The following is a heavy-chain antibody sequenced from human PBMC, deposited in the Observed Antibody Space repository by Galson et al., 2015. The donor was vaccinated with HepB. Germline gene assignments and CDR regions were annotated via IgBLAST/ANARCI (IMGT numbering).Heavy chain of an antibody. V-gene: IGHV1-24*01. CDR2: FDPEDGEM. CDR1: GSTLSELS. J-gene: IGHJ4*02. Sequence: SVKVSCKVSGSTLSELSMHWVRQAPGKGLEWMGGFDPEDGEMIYGQNLQGRITMTEDTSTDTAYMDLSSLRSDDTAVYYCAAIHDFWGGSWVKGFAYWGQGALVTVSS. CDR3: AAIHDFWGGSWVKGFAY. D-gene: IGHD3-3*01.